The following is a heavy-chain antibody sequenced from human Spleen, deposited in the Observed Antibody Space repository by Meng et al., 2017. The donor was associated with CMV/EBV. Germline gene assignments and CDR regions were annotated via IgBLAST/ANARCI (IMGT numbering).Heavy chain of an antibody. Sequence: GGSLRLSCAASGFTFSSYAMSWVRQAPGKGLEWVSAISGSGGSTYYADSVKGRFTISRDNSKNTLYLQMNSLRAEDTAVYYCARERLPYISSGMDVWGQGTTVTVSS. CDR1: GFTFSSYA. CDR3: ARERLPYISSGMDV. J-gene: IGHJ6*02. V-gene: IGHV3-23*01. CDR2: ISGSGGST. D-gene: IGHD4-11*01.